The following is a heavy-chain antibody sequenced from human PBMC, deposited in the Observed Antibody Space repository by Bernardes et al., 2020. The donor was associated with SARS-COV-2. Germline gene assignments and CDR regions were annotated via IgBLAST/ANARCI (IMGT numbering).Heavy chain of an antibody. CDR3: ARGDDTSDYYSTGYDY. D-gene: IGHD3-22*01. J-gene: IGHJ4*02. CDR1: GFTFHEYA. V-gene: IGHV3-9*01. CDR2: ITWNSNTI. Sequence: LRLSCAASGFTFHEYAMHWVRQAPGQGLEWVSGITWNSNTIGYADSVKGRFAISRDNAKSSLYLQMNNLRADDTAFYYCARGDDTSDYYSTGYDYWGQGTLVTVSS.